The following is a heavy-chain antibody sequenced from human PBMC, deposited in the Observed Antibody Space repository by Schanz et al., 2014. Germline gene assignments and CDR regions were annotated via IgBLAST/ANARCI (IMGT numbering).Heavy chain of an antibody. D-gene: IGHD5-12*01. Sequence: QVQLVQSGAEVKRPGASVKVSCKASEYSFTSYSIHWVRQAPGQRLEWMGWINTGSGDTKYSQNFQGRVTITRDTSASTAYMELSSLRSEDTAVYSCARGIGGYGANNYFDYWGQGTLVAVSS. V-gene: IGHV1-3*04. CDR3: ARGIGGYGANNYFDY. CDR2: INTGSGDT. J-gene: IGHJ4*02. CDR1: EYSFTSYS.